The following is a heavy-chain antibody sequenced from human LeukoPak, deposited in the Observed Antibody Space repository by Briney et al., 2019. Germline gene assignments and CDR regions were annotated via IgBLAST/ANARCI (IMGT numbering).Heavy chain of an antibody. D-gene: IGHD6-6*01. J-gene: IGHJ4*02. V-gene: IGHV3-20*04. CDR1: GFTFVDYG. Sequence: GGSLRLSCAASGFTFVDYGMSWVRQAPGKGLEWVCGINWNGGSTGYADSVKGRFTISRDNAKNSLYLQLDSLRAEDTALYYCARSFSSSSDYFDSWGQGTLVTVSS. CDR2: INWNGGST. CDR3: ARSFSSSSDYFDS.